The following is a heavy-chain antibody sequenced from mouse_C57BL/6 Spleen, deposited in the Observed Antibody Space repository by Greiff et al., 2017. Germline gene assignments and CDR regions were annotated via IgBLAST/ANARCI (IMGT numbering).Heavy chain of an antibody. J-gene: IGHJ4*01. CDR2: INPNNGGT. V-gene: IGHV1-22*01. CDR3: ATYSNYAMDY. CDR1: GYAFSSSW. Sequence: VQLQQSGPELVKPGASVKISCKASGYAFSSSWMNWVKQRPGKGLEWIGYINPNNGGTSYNQKFKGKATLTVNKSSSTAYMELRSLTSEDSAVYYCATYSNYAMDYWGQGTSVTVSS. D-gene: IGHD2-5*01.